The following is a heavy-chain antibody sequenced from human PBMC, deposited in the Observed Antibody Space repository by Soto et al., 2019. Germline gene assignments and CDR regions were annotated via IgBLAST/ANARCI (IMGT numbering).Heavy chain of an antibody. V-gene: IGHV3-30-3*01. CDR1: GFTFSSYA. CDR2: ISYDGSNK. J-gene: IGHJ4*02. CDR3: ARDLSRSSWNFDY. Sequence: QVQLVDSGGGVVQPGRSLRLSCAASGFTFSSYAMHWVRQAPGKGLEWVAVISYDGSNKYYADSVKGRFTISRDNSKNTLYLQMNSLRAEDTAVYYCARDLSRSSWNFDYWGQGTLVTVSS. D-gene: IGHD6-13*01.